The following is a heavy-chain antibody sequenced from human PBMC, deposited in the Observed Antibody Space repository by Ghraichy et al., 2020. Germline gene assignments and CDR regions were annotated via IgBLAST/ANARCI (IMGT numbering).Heavy chain of an antibody. Sequence: GGSLRLSCAASGFTFSTYWMHWVRQAPGKGLVWISRINSDVSTTNYADSVKGRFTISRDSAKSRLYLQMNSLRAEDTAVYYCVRGYYYGMDVWGQGTTVTVSS. CDR2: INSDVSTT. J-gene: IGHJ6*02. V-gene: IGHV3-74*01. CDR3: VRGYYYGMDV. CDR1: GFTFSTYW.